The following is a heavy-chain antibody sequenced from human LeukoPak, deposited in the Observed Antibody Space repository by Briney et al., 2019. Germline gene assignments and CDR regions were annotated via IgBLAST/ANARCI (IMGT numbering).Heavy chain of an antibody. CDR3: ARDVGYCSGGSCYPPYGMDV. J-gene: IGHJ6*02. CDR1: GFTFSSYA. D-gene: IGHD2-15*01. CDR2: IIPIFGIA. V-gene: IGHV1-69*04. Sequence: KAGRSLRLSCAASGFTFSSYAISWVRQAPGQGLEWMGRIIPIFGIANYAQKFQGRVTITADKSTSTAYMELSSLRSEDTAVYYCARDVGYCSGGSCYPPYGMDVWGQGTTVTVSS.